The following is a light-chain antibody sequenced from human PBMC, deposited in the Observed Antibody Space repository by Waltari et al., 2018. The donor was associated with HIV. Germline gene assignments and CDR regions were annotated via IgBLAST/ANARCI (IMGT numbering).Light chain of an antibody. CDR1: QGINNY. CDR3: QQYHSYPIT. Sequence: DIQMTQSPSSLSASVGDRVTITCRASQGINNYLVWFQQKPGKAPKSLIYAASSLQSGVPSTFSASGSGTDFTLTISSLQPEDFAIYYCQQYHSYPITFGQGTRLEIK. J-gene: IGKJ5*01. V-gene: IGKV1-16*01. CDR2: AAS.